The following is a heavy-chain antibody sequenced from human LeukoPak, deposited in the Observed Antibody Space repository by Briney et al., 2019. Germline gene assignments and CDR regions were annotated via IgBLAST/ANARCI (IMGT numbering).Heavy chain of an antibody. CDR2: IYSGGST. CDR3: ARDSNDAVEAYAFDI. J-gene: IGHJ3*02. V-gene: IGHV3-53*05. D-gene: IGHD2-8*01. CDR1: GFTVSSNY. Sequence: PGGSLRLSCAASGFTVSSNYMSWVRQAPGKGLEWVSVIYSGGSTYYADSVKGRFTISRDNSKNTLYLQMNSLRAEDTAAYYCARDSNDAVEAYAFDIWGQGTMVTVSS.